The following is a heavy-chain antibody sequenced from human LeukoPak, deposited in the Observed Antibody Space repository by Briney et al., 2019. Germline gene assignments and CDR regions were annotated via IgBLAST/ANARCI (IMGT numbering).Heavy chain of an antibody. J-gene: IGHJ4*02. V-gene: IGHV4-31*03. Sequence: SETLSLTCTVSGGSISSGGYYWSWIRQRPGKGLEWIGYIYYSGSTYYNPSLRSRVTISVDTSKNQFSLKLSSVTAADTAVYYCARDRRDGYNEWGQGTLVTVSS. CDR3: ARDRRDGYNE. CDR1: GGSISSGGYY. CDR2: IYYSGST. D-gene: IGHD5-24*01.